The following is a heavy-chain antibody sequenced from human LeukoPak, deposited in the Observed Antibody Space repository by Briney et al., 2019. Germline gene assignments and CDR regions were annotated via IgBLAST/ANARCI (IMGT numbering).Heavy chain of an antibody. V-gene: IGHV4-34*01. D-gene: IGHD3-3*01. CDR2: INHSGST. Sequence: RPSETLSLTCAGYGGSFSGYYWSWICQPPGKGREWIGEINHSGSTNYNPSLKSRVTISVDTSKNQFSLKLSSVTAADTAVYYCARVPNALEWLPLYYFDYWGQGTLVTVSS. J-gene: IGHJ4*02. CDR1: GGSFSGYY. CDR3: ARVPNALEWLPLYYFDY.